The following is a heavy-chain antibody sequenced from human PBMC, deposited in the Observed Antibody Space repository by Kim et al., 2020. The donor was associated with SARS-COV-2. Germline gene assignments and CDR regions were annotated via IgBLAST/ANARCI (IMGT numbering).Heavy chain of an antibody. D-gene: IGHD3-3*01. CDR1: GGSFSGYY. Sequence: SETLSLTCAVYGGSFSGYYWSWIRQPPGKGLEWIGEINHSGSTNYNPSLKSRVTISVDTSKNQFSLKLSSVTAADTAVYYCARVRRDFWSGYYSRGGWFDPWGQGTLVTVSS. CDR2: INHSGST. V-gene: IGHV4-34*01. J-gene: IGHJ5*02. CDR3: ARVRRDFWSGYYSRGGWFDP.